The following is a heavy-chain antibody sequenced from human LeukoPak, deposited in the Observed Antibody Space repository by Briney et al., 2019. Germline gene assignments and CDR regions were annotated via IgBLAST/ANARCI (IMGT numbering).Heavy chain of an antibody. D-gene: IGHD1-26*01. V-gene: IGHV4-38-2*01. CDR2: VYHGGNT. J-gene: IGHJ1*01. CDR3: ARSYSGSFLY. CDR1: GYSISNGYY. Sequence: TSETLSLTCSVSGYSISNGYYWGWMRQPPGKGLEFIGSVYHGGNTYYKASLKSRVTISLDTSKNQVSLRLSSVTAADTAVYYCARSYSGSFLYWGQGSLVTVSS.